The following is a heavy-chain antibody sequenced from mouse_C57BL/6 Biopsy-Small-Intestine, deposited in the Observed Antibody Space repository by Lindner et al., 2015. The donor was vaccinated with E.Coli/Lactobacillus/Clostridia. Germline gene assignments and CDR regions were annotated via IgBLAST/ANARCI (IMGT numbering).Heavy chain of an antibody. CDR1: GYTLTELS. Sequence: SVKVSCKVSGYTLTELSMHWVRQAPGKGLEWMGGFDPEHGETIYAQKFQGRVSMTEDTSTDTAYMDLSSLRSEDTAVYYCTTGHDFWSGGLGGWFDPWGQGNPGHRL. J-gene: IGHJ3*01. V-gene: IGHV1-18*01. D-gene: IGHD3-3*01. CDR3: TTGHDFWSGGLGGWFDP. CDR2: FDPEHGET.